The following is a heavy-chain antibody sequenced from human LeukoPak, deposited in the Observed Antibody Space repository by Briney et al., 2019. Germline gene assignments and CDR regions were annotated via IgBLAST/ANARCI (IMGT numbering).Heavy chain of an antibody. CDR2: MNQDGSEK. CDR3: AELGITMIGGV. D-gene: IGHD3-10*02. CDR1: GFTFSNYW. Sequence: AGGSLRLSCAASGFTFSNYWMSWVRQAPGKGLEWVANMNQDGSEKYYVDSVKGRFIISRDNAKNSLYLQMNSLRAEDTAVYYCAELGITMIGGVWGKGTTVTISS. J-gene: IGHJ6*04. V-gene: IGHV3-7*01.